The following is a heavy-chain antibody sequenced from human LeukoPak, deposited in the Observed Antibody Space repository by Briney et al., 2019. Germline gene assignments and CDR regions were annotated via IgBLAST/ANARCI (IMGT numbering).Heavy chain of an antibody. CDR2: ISGSGGST. Sequence: GGSLRLSRAASGFTFSSYAMSWVRQAPWKGLEWVSAISGSGGSTYYADSVKGRFTISRDNSKNTLYLQMNSLRAEDTAVYYCAKNSRMVRGTLQAYYYYGMDVWGQGTTVTVSS. D-gene: IGHD3-10*01. CDR3: AKNSRMVRGTLQAYYYYGMDV. V-gene: IGHV3-23*01. J-gene: IGHJ6*02. CDR1: GFTFSSYA.